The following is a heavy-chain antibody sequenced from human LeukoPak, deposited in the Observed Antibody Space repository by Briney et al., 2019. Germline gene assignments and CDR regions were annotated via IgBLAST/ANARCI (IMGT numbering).Heavy chain of an antibody. CDR2: MYYSGST. CDR1: GGSITNSSYY. J-gene: IGHJ4*02. V-gene: IGHV4-39*07. CDR3: ARVNYGSGSYKLFDY. Sequence: NPSETLSLTCSVSGGSITNSSYYWGWIRQPPGKGLEWIGSMYYSGSTYYNPSLKSRVTISVDTSKNQFSLKLSSVTAADTAVYYCARVNYGSGSYKLFDYWGQGTLVTVSS. D-gene: IGHD3-10*01.